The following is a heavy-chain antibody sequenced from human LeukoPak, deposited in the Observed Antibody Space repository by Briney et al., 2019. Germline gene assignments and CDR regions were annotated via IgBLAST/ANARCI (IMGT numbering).Heavy chain of an antibody. J-gene: IGHJ3*02. CDR1: GYTFTSYG. Sequence: ASVKVSCKASGYTFTSYGISWVRQAPGQGLEWMGWISAYNGNTNYAQKLQGRVTMTTDTSTSTAYMELRSLRSDDTAVYYCARVTYSSSPDAFDIWGQGTMVTVSS. V-gene: IGHV1-18*01. CDR3: ARVTYSSSPDAFDI. D-gene: IGHD6-13*01. CDR2: ISAYNGNT.